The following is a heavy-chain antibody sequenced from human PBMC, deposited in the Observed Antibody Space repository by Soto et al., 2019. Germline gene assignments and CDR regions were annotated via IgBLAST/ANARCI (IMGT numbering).Heavy chain of an antibody. V-gene: IGHV1-69*02. CDR3: SIGSCSAETFDV. D-gene: IGHD2-2*01. CDR1: GGTFSTYT. J-gene: IGHJ3*01. Sequence: QVHLVQSGAEVKKPGSSVKVSCKAAGGTFSTYTLIWVRQAPGQGLEWMGRIIPMLTVRNSAQKFQGRVTLTADKSTSTAFMELTSLRSDDTAVYYCSIGSCSAETFDVWGQGTMVTVSS. CDR2: IIPMLTVR.